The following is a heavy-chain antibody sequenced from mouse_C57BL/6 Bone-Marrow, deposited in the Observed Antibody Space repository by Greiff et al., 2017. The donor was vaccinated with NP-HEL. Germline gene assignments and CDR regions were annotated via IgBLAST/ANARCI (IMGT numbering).Heavy chain of an antibody. J-gene: IGHJ2*01. Sequence: VQLQQSGAELVRPGASVKLSCTASGFNIKDYYMHWVKQRPEQGLEWIGRIDPEDGDTEYAPKFQGKATMTADTSSNTAYLQLSSLTSEDTAVYYCTTRGYYGSRVYFDYWGQGTTLTVSS. CDR2: IDPEDGDT. CDR3: TTRGYYGSRVYFDY. CDR1: GFNIKDYY. D-gene: IGHD1-1*01. V-gene: IGHV14-1*01.